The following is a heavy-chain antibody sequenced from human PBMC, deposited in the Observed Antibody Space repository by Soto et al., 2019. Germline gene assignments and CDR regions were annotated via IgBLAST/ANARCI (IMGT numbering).Heavy chain of an antibody. V-gene: IGHV1-46*01. CDR2: INPSGGST. D-gene: IGHD6-6*01. CDR1: GYTFTSYY. CDR3: ARTHFDSSSSFLRAGLCDY. Sequence: GASVKVSCKASGYTFTSYYMHWVRQAPGQGLEWMGIINPSGGSTSYAQKFQGRVTMTRDTSTSTVYMELSSLRSEDTAVYYCARTHFDSSSSFLRAGLCDYWGQGTLVTVSS. J-gene: IGHJ4*02.